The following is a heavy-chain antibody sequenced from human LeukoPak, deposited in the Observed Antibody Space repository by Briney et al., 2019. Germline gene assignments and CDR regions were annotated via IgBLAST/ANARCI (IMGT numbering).Heavy chain of an antibody. CDR2: ISGGGNYI. J-gene: IGHJ5*02. Sequence: GGSLRLSCVASGFTFTNYAMTWVRQAPGKGLEWVSAISGGGNYIYYGDSVKGRFTNSRDNSKNTLYLQMRNLRVEDTAIYYCAKNWVPGMAFYASWGQGTQVTVSS. CDR3: AKNWVPGMAFYAS. V-gene: IGHV3-23*01. CDR1: GFTFTNYA. D-gene: IGHD3-16*01.